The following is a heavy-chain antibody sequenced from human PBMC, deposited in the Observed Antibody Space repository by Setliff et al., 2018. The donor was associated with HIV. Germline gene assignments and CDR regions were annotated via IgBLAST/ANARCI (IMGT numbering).Heavy chain of an antibody. CDR2: IHYSGST. CDR3: AREAYFFASGTYYFDY. D-gene: IGHD3-10*01. J-gene: IGHJ4*02. Sequence: SETLSLTCTVSGGSISSHYWSRIRQPPGKGLEWIGSIHYSGSTNYNPSLKSRVTISVDTSKNQFSLKLSSVTAADTALYFCAREAYFFASGTYYFDYWGQGTLVTVSS. CDR1: GGSISSHY. V-gene: IGHV4-59*11.